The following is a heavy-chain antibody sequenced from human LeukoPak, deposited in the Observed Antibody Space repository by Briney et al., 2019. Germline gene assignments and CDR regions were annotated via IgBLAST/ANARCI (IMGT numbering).Heavy chain of an antibody. V-gene: IGHV3-9*01. CDR1: GFTFDDYA. CDR2: ISWNSGSI. Sequence: PGRSLRLSCAAAGFTFDDYAMHWVRQAPGKGLEWVSGISWNSGSIGYADSVKGRFTISRDNAKNSLYLQMNSLRAEDTALYYCAKDRGPHSSSSYFDYWGQGTLVTVSS. J-gene: IGHJ4*02. D-gene: IGHD6-6*01. CDR3: AKDRGPHSSSSYFDY.